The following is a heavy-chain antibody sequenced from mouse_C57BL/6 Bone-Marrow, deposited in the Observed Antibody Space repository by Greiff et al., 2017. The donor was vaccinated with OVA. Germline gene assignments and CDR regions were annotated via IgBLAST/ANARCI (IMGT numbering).Heavy chain of an antibody. CDR1: GFNIKDDY. Sequence: EVQLQQSGAELVRPGASVKLSCTASGFNIKDDYMHWVKQRPEQGLEWIGWIDPENGDTEYASKFQGKATITADTSTNTAYLQLSSLTSEDTAVYYCTPNYYGSSPWFAYWGQGTLVTVSA. D-gene: IGHD1-1*01. CDR2: IDPENGDT. J-gene: IGHJ3*01. V-gene: IGHV14-4*01. CDR3: TPNYYGSSPWFAY.